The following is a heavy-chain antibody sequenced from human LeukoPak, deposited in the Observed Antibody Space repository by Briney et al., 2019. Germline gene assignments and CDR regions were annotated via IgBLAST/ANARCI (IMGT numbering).Heavy chain of an antibody. CDR2: ISPDGSTT. CDR1: GFXFSRYW. Sequence: PGGSLRLSCAASGFXFSRYWIHWVRQAPGKGLMWVSRISPDGSTTLYADSVKGRFTISRDNAKNTLYLQMNSLGAEDTAVYYCTTVLSSSRYNLCDYWGQGTLVTVSS. CDR3: TTVLSSSRYNLCDY. D-gene: IGHD6-13*01. J-gene: IGHJ4*02. V-gene: IGHV3-74*03.